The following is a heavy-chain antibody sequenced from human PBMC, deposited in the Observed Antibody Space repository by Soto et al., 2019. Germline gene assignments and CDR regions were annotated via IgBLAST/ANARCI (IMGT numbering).Heavy chain of an antibody. J-gene: IGHJ4*02. D-gene: IGHD6-19*01. CDR2: INSGASTT. Sequence: GGSLRLSCAASGFTFSSSWMHWVRQAPGKGLVWVSRINSGASTTNYADSVKGRFTISRDNAKNTLYLQMDSLTVEDTAVYYCARGPSGWFGYDYWGQGTLVTVSS. V-gene: IGHV3-74*01. CDR1: GFTFSSSW. CDR3: ARGPSGWFGYDY.